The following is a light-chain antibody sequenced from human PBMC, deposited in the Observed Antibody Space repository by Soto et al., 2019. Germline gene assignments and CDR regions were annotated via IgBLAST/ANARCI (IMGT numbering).Light chain of an antibody. CDR2: AAS. Sequence: EIVMTQSPATLSVSPGEGATLSCRASQSVTTYLAWYQQNPGQAPRLLIYAASTRATGIPARFSGSGSGTEFSLTISSLQSEDFAVYYCQQYINWPRTFGQGTKV. CDR1: QSVTTY. J-gene: IGKJ1*01. CDR3: QQYINWPRT. V-gene: IGKV3-15*01.